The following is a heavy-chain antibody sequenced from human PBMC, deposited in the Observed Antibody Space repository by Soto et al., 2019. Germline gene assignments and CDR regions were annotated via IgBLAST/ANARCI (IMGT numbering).Heavy chain of an antibody. J-gene: IGHJ4*02. V-gene: IGHV4-30-4*08. CDR2: FYYSGTT. CDR1: GGSISSGEYY. D-gene: IGHD3-9*01. CDR3: ASYDVLTAVEN. Sequence: SETLSLTCTVSGGSISSGEYYWSWIRQPPGKGLEWIGYFYYSGTTYSQPSLRSRVTISADMSKRQFSLRLTSLTAADTAVYYCASYDVLTAVENWGQGTLVTVSS.